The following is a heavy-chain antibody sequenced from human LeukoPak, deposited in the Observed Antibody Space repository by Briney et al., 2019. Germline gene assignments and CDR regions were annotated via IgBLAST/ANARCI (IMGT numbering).Heavy chain of an antibody. CDR3: VKDYLGASHTFDI. V-gene: IGHV3-30*18. CDR2: ISYDGSNK. CDR1: GFSFSSYG. D-gene: IGHD1-26*01. J-gene: IGHJ3*02. Sequence: GRSLRLSCAASGFSFSSYGMHWVRQAPGKGLEWVAVISYDGSNKHYADPVKGRFTISRDTSKNALYLQMNSLRGEDTAVYYCVKDYLGASHTFDIWGQGTMVTVSS.